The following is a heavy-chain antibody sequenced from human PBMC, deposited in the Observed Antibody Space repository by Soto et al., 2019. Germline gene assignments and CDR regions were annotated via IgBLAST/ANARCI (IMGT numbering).Heavy chain of an antibody. CDR3: ARGLPSRITIFGVVIIGPYFDY. D-gene: IGHD3-3*01. V-gene: IGHV4-34*01. Sequence: LSLTCTVSGGSINTFYWSWVRQPPGKGLEWIGEINHSGSTNYNPSLKSRVTISVDTSKNQFSLKLSSVTAADTAVYYCARGLPSRITIFGVVIIGPYFDYWGQGTLVTVSS. CDR2: INHSGST. J-gene: IGHJ4*02. CDR1: GGSINTFY.